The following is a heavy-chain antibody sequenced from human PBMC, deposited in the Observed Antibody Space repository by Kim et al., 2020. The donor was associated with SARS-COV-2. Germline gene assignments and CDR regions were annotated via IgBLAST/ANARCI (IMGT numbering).Heavy chain of an antibody. D-gene: IGHD3-10*01. J-gene: IGHJ6*02. V-gene: IGHV3-23*01. CDR3: AYYYGSRRYGVYGMDV. Sequence: VKGRFTISRDKSNHTLYLQMNSLRAEDTAVYYCAYYYGSRRYGVYGMDVWGQGTTVTVSS.